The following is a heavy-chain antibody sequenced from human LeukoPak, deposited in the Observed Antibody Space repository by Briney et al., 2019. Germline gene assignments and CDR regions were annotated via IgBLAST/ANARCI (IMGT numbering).Heavy chain of an antibody. D-gene: IGHD3-10*01. CDR3: ARGARSVWFGELSSYYYYMDV. J-gene: IGHJ6*03. V-gene: IGHV4-61*10. CDR2: IYYSGST. CDR1: GGSISSGSYY. Sequence: SETLSLTCTVSGGSISSGSYYWSWIRQPAGKGLEWIGYIYYSGSTNYNPSLKSRVTISVDTSKNQFSLKLSSVTAADTAVYYCARGARSVWFGELSSYYYYMDVWGKGTTVTVSS.